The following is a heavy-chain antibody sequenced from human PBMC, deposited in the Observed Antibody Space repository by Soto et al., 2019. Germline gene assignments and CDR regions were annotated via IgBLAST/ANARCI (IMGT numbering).Heavy chain of an antibody. CDR1: GFTFSSYS. D-gene: IGHD2-15*01. J-gene: IGHJ6*02. Sequence: EVQLVESGGGLVKPGGSLRLSCAASGFTFSSYSMNWVRQAPGKGLEWVSSISSSSSYIYYADSVKGRFTISRDNAKNSLYLQMNSLGAEDTAVYYCARVGSVVVVAALSHGMDVWGQGTTVTVSS. CDR3: ARVGSVVVVAALSHGMDV. V-gene: IGHV3-21*01. CDR2: ISSSSSYI.